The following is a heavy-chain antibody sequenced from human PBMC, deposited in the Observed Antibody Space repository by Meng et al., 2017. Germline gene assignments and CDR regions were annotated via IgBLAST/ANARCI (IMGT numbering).Heavy chain of an antibody. CDR2: ISAYNGNT. J-gene: IGHJ5*02. CDR1: GYTFTSYG. CDR3: AGVRPDEPPLLGFGELLFGWFDP. V-gene: IGHV1-18*01. Sequence: ASVKVSCKASGYTFTSYGISWVRQAPGPGLEWMGWISAYNGNTNYVQKLQCRVTMTTNTSTITAYIELRNLRSDDTAGYYCAGVRPDEPPLLGFGELLFGWFDPWGQGTLVTVSS. D-gene: IGHD3-10*01.